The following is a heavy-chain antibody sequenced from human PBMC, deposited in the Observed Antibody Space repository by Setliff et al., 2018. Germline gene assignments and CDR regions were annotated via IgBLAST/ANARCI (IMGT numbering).Heavy chain of an antibody. V-gene: IGHV3-23*01. D-gene: IGHD2-8*02. J-gene: IGHJ4*02. CDR3: SKSPVAYCSGAVCYLFDY. CDR2: MSASGTST. CDR1: GFTFSSYA. Sequence: PGGSLRLSCATSGFTFSSYAMSWVRQAPGKGLEWVSAMSASGTSTYHADSVKGRFTISGDNSKNTLYLQMNSLRAEDTAVYFCSKSPVAYCSGAVCYLFDYWGQGTLVTVSS.